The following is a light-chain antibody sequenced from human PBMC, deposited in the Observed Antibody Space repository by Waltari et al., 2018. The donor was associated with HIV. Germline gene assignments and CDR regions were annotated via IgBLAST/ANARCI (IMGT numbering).Light chain of an antibody. CDR3: QSFDSSLSVL. V-gene: IGLV1-40*01. Sequence: QSALTQPPSVSGAPGQTVTISCAGNTSNIGAGYDVHWYQHLPGTAPRLPIFGNIERPSGVPDRFSGSKSCASASLAITGLQADDEADYYCQSFDSSLSVLFGGGTKLTVL. J-gene: IGLJ3*02. CDR1: TSNIGAGYD. CDR2: GNI.